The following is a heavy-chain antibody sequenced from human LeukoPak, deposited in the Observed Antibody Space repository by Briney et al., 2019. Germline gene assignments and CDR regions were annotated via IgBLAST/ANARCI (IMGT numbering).Heavy chain of an antibody. D-gene: IGHD1-1*01. CDR1: GFTFSNYA. J-gene: IGHJ4*02. CDR2: VDRSGGVT. V-gene: IGHV3-23*01. Sequence: GGSLRLSCAASGFTFSNYAMSRVRQAPGKGLEWVSTVDRSGGVTFYADSVKGRFTISRDNSKNTLYLQMNSLGDEDTAVYYCAKHFEGGVTTGAYWGQGTLVTVSS. CDR3: AKHFEGGVTTGAY.